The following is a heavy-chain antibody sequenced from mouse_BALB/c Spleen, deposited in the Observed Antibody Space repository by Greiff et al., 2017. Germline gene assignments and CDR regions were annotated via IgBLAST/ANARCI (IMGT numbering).Heavy chain of an antibody. J-gene: IGHJ3*01. CDR1: GFTFSSYT. V-gene: IGHV5-6-4*01. CDR3: TRAHYYGSSYRFAY. Sequence: EVKLVESGGGLVKPGGSLKLSCAASGFTFSSYTMSWVRQTPEKRLEWVATISSGGSYTYYPDSVKGRFTISRDNAKNTLYLQMSSLKSEDTAMYYCTRAHYYGSSYRFAYWGQGTLVTVSA. D-gene: IGHD1-1*01. CDR2: ISSGGSYT.